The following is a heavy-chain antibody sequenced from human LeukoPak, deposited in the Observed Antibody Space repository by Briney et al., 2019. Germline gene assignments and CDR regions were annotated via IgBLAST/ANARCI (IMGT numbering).Heavy chain of an antibody. D-gene: IGHD6-6*01. V-gene: IGHV3-23*01. CDR3: AKNTQYSGYYDC. CDR1: GFTFSCYP. CDR2: ISDSGGIT. Sequence: PGGSLRLSCAASGFTFSCYPMTWVRQAPGKGPEWVSFISDSGGITYYADSVKGRFTISRDNSKNTLYLQMNSLRAEDTAVYYCAKNTQYSGYYDCWGQGTLVAVSS. J-gene: IGHJ4*02.